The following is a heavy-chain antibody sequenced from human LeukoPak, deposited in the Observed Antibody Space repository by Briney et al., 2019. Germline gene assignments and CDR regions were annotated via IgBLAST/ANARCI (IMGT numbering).Heavy chain of an antibody. CDR2: IYYSGTT. J-gene: IGHJ4*02. D-gene: IGHD3-3*01. Sequence: SETLSLTCTGSGGSINSYYWSWIRQPPGKGLEWIGYIYYSGTTNYNPSLKSRVTISVDTSKNQFSLKLNSVTAADTAVYYCARVGTIFGVVQYYFDYWGQGTLVTVSS. CDR1: GGSINSYY. V-gene: IGHV4-59*01. CDR3: ARVGTIFGVVQYYFDY.